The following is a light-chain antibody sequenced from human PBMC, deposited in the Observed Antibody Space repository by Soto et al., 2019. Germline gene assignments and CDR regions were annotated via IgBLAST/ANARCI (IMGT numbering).Light chain of an antibody. J-gene: IGKJ1*01. CDR1: QNFDRD. V-gene: IGKV1-39*01. Sequence: EIQVTQSPSSLSASVLDIFTITFLASQNFDRDLNWYQQKPGKAPKLLIYAASSLQSGVPSRFSGSGSGTDFTLTISSLQPEDFATYYCQQSYSTSWTFGQGTKVDIK. CDR2: AAS. CDR3: QQSYSTSWT.